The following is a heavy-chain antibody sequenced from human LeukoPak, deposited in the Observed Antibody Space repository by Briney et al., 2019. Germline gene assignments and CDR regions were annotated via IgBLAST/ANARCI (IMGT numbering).Heavy chain of an antibody. J-gene: IGHJ4*02. D-gene: IGHD4-17*01. Sequence: PGRSLRLSCAASGFTFDDYAMHWVRQAPGKGLEWVSGISWNSGSIGYADSVKGRFTISRDNAKNSLYLQMNSLRAEDTALYYCAKGWDDDYGDYADYWGQGTLVTVSS. V-gene: IGHV3-9*01. CDR2: ISWNSGSI. CDR1: GFTFDDYA. CDR3: AKGWDDDYGDYADY.